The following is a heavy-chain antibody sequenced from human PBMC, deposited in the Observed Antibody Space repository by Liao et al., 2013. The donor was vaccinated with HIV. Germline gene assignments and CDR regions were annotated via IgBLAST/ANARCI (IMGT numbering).Heavy chain of an antibody. J-gene: IGHJ3*02. V-gene: IGHV4-59*01. CDR2: IAYSGST. Sequence: QVQLQESGPGLMKPSETLSLTCSVSGGSINSFYWSWIRQPPGKGLEWVASIAYSGSTKYNPSVLSRVTISIDTAKNQFSLRLRSVTAADTAVYYCARHSLAPGHLGQNAFDIWGQGTMVTVSS. CDR3: ARHSLAPGHLGQNAFDI. D-gene: IGHD1-26*01. CDR1: GGSINSFY.